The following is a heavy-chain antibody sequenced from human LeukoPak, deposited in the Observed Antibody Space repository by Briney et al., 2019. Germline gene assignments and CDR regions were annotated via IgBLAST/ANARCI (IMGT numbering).Heavy chain of an antibody. J-gene: IGHJ4*02. V-gene: IGHV3-7*01. CDR2: IKQDGSEK. CDR1: GFTFSSYW. CDR3: ARELYGSGSYWVY. D-gene: IGHD3-10*01. Sequence: GGSLRLSCAASGFTFSSYWISWVRQAPGKGLEWVANIKQDGSEKYYVDSVKGRFTISRDNAKNSLYLQMNSLRAEDTAVHYCARELYGSGSYWVYWGQGTLVTVSS.